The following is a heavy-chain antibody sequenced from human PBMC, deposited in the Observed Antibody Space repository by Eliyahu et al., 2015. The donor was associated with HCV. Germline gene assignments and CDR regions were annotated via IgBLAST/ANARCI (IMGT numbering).Heavy chain of an antibody. J-gene: IGHJ4*02. CDR3: AKDRRYYGSGSPLEDY. D-gene: IGHD3-10*01. CDR2: ISYDGSNK. Sequence: QVQLVESGGGVVQPGRSLRLSCAASGFTFSSXGMHWVRQAPGKGLEWVAVISYDGSNKYYADSVKGRFTISRDNSKNTLYLQMNSLRAEDTAVYYCAKDRRYYGSGSPLEDYWGQGTLVTVSS. CDR1: GFTFSSXG. V-gene: IGHV3-30*18.